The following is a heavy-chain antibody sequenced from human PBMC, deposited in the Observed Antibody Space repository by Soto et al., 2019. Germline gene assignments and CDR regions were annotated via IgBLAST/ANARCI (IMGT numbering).Heavy chain of an antibody. D-gene: IGHD2-2*01. V-gene: IGHV4-59*06. CDR2: IYYSGST. CDR3: ARGYIVVVPAAPEYYFDY. J-gene: IGHJ4*02. CDR1: GGSISSYY. Sequence: SETLSLTCTVSGGSISSYYWRWIRQHPGKGLEWIGYIYYSGSTYYNPSLKSRVTISVDTSKNQFSLKLSSVTAADTAVYYCARGYIVVVPAAPEYYFDYWGQGTLVPVSS.